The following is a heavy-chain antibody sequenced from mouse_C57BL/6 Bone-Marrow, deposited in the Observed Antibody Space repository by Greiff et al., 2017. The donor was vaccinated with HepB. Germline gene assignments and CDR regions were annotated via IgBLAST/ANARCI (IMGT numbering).Heavy chain of an antibody. CDR1: GYTFTDYY. J-gene: IGHJ3*01. CDR3: ARWGTGPFAY. V-gene: IGHV1-26*01. CDR2: INPNNGGT. Sequence: EVQLQQSGPELVKPGASVKISCKASGYTFTDYYMNWVKQSHGKSLEWIGDINPNNGGTSYNQKFKGKATLTVDKSSSTAYMELRSLTSEDSAVYYCARWGTGPFAYWGQGTLVTVSA. D-gene: IGHD4-1*01.